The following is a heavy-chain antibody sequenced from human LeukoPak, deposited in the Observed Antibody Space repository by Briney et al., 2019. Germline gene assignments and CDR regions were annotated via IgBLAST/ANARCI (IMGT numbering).Heavy chain of an antibody. CDR2: IYYSGST. CDR3: ARVGDYGDYTLAGRGTFDY. CDR1: GGSISSGGYY. Sequence: TLSLTCTVSGGSISSGGYYWSWIRQHPGKGLEWIGYIYYSGSTYYNPSLKSRVTISVDTSKNQFSLRLSSVTAADTAVYYCARVGDYGDYTLAGRGTFDYWGQGTLVTVSP. V-gene: IGHV4-31*03. J-gene: IGHJ4*02. D-gene: IGHD4-17*01.